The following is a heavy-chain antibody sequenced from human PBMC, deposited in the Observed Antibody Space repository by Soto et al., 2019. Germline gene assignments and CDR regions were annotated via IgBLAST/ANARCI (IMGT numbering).Heavy chain of an antibody. CDR2: IYHTGSI. J-gene: IGHJ6*02. D-gene: IGHD3-3*01. V-gene: IGHV4-30-4*01. CDR3: ARDNFFSSKCSYYYRLDF. CDR1: GDSISSGYSF. Sequence: PSETLSLICSVSGDSISSGYSFCSWIRQPPGKGLEWIGYIYHTGSIFYNPSLESRVTMSVDKSKNQFSLQLSSVTSADTAVYYCARDNFFSSKCSYYYRLDFPGRVTTVIVSS.